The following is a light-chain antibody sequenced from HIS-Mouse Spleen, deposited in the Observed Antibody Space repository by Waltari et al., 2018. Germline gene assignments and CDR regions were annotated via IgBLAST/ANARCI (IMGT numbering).Light chain of an antibody. CDR3: CSYAGSSTWV. Sequence: QSALTQPASVSGSPGQSLTISCTGTSSDVGLYHRVPWYQQHPGKAPKLMIYEGSKRPSGVSNRFSGSKSGNTASLTISGLQAEDEADYYCCSYAGSSTWVFGGGTKLTVL. CDR2: EGS. J-gene: IGLJ3*02. CDR1: SSDVGLYHR. V-gene: IGLV2-23*01.